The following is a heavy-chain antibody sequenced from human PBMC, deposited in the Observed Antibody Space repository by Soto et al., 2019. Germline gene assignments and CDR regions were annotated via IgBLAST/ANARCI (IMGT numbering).Heavy chain of an antibody. D-gene: IGHD3-16*01. CDR1: GFTVSSYA. J-gene: IGHJ6*03. V-gene: IGHV3-23*01. Sequence: EVQLLESGGGLVQPGGSLRLSCAASGFTVSSYAMSWVRQAPGKGLEWVSAISGSGSTYSADSVKGRFTISRDSSKNTVYLVMNSLRAEDTAVYYCAKALRFTFTTGYYMDVWGRGTTVTVSS. CDR3: AKALRFTFTTGYYMDV. CDR2: ISGSGST.